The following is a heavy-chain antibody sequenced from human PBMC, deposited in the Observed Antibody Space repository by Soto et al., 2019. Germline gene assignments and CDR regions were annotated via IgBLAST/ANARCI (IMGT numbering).Heavy chain of an antibody. CDR2: IIPIFGTA. D-gene: IGHD3-3*01. Sequence: GASVKVSCKASGGTFSSYAISWVRQAPGQGLEWMRGIIPIFGTANYAQKFQGRVTITADKSTSTAYMELSSLRSEDTAVYYCATHTYYDFWSGYPTPSPRDYYGMDVWGQGTTVTVSS. CDR3: ATHTYYDFWSGYPTPSPRDYYGMDV. J-gene: IGHJ6*02. V-gene: IGHV1-69*06. CDR1: GGTFSSYA.